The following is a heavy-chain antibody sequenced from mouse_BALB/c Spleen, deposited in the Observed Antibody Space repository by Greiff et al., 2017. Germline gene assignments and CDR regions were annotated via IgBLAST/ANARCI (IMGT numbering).Heavy chain of an antibody. D-gene: IGHD2-14*01. J-gene: IGHJ2*01. CDR3: AKSVYRYDAGYFDY. V-gene: IGHV3-2*02. CDR2: ISYSGST. CDR1: GYSITSDYA. Sequence: EVKLQESGPGLVKPSQSLSLTCTVTGYSITSDYAWNWIRQFPGNKLEWMGYISYSGSTSYNPSLKSRISITRDTSKNQFFLQLNSVTTEDTATYYCAKSVYRYDAGYFDYWGQGTTLTVSS.